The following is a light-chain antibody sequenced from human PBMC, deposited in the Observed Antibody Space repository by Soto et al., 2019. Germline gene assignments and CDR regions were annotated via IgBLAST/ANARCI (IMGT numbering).Light chain of an antibody. CDR3: CSSAGGGTFFV. CDR1: RSDVGSSNL. CDR2: EIT. J-gene: IGLJ1*01. V-gene: IGLV2-23*02. Sequence: QSALTQPASASGSPGQSITISCTGTRSDVGSSNLVSWYQQYPGKVPKLMIYEITKRPSGVSNRFSGSKSGNTASLTISGLQAEDEADYYCCSSAGGGTFFVFGAGTKLTVL.